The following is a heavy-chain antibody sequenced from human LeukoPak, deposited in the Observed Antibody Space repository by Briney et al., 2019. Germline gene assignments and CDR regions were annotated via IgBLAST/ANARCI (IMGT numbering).Heavy chain of an antibody. CDR3: ARSTGTIGVAEYFQH. CDR1: GGTFSSYA. J-gene: IGHJ1*01. V-gene: IGHV1-69*01. CDR2: IIPIFGTA. D-gene: IGHD1-1*01. Sequence: SVKVSCKASGGTFSSYAISWVRQAPGQGLEWMGGIIPIFGTANYAQKFQGRVTITADESTSTAYMELSSLRSEDTAVYYCARSTGTIGVAEYFQHRGQGTLVTVSS.